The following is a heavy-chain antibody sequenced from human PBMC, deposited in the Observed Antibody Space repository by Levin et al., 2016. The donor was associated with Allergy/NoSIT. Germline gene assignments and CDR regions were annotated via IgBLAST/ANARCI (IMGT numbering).Heavy chain of an antibody. D-gene: IGHD2-2*01. CDR2: ISGSGSTK. V-gene: IGHV3-11*01. J-gene: IGHJ4*02. Sequence: GESLKISCAASGFTFSDYYMNWIRQAPGKGLEWVSYISGSGSTKFYSDSVQGRFTISRDNAKNSLYLQMNSLRAEDTAVYFCAREISSTSSPVDYWGXGTLVTVSS. CDR1: GFTFSDYY. CDR3: AREISSTSSPVDY.